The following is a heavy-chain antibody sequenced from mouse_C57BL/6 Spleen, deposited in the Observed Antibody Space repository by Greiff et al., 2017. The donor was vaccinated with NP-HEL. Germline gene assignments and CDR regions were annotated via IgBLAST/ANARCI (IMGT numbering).Heavy chain of an antibody. D-gene: IGHD1-1*01. V-gene: IGHV2-2*01. CDR3: ARNYYGSSYYFDY. J-gene: IGHJ2*01. CDR1: GFSLTSYG. CDR2: IWSGGST. Sequence: VKLMESGPGLVQPSQSLSITCTVPGFSLTSYGVHWVRQSPGKGLECLGVIWSGGSTDYNAAFISRLSISKDNSKSQVFFKMNSLQADDTAIYYCARNYYGSSYYFDYWGQGTTLTVSS.